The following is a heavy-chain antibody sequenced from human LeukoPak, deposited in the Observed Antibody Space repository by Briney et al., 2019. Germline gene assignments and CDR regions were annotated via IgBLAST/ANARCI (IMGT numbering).Heavy chain of an antibody. CDR1: GFTFSSYA. Sequence: PGRSLRLSCAASGFTFSSYAMHWVRQAPDKGLEWAAVISYDGGNKYYAASVKGRFTISRDNSKNTLYLQMNSLRGEDTAVYYCAKVTVATADNYYYYGMDVWGQGTTVTVSS. CDR3: AKVTVATADNYYYYGMDV. D-gene: IGHD1-1*01. J-gene: IGHJ6*02. CDR2: ISYDGGNK. V-gene: IGHV3-30*18.